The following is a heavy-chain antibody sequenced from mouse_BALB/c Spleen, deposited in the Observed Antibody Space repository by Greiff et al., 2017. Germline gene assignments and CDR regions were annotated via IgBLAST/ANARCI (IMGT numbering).Heavy chain of an antibody. V-gene: IGHV5-6-5*01. CDR3: ARGRATVVATRGYFDY. D-gene: IGHD1-1*01. CDR1: GFTFSSYA. J-gene: IGHJ2*01. CDR2: ISSGGST. Sequence: EGQLVESGGGLVKPGGSLKLSCAASGFTFSSYAMSWVRQTPEKRLEWVASISSGGSTYYPDSVKGRFTISRDNARNILYLQMSSLRSEDTAMYYCARGRATVVATRGYFDYWGQGTTLTVSS.